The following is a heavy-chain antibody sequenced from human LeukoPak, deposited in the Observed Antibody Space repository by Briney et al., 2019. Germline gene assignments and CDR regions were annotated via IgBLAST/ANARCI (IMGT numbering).Heavy chain of an antibody. Sequence: PSQTLSLTCTVSGGSVSSGDYYWSWIRQSPGKGLEWIGYIYNGGGTYYNPSLNSRVTISVDTSKNQFSLKLSSVTAADTAVYFCANYYDRSGYHDAFDIWGQGTMVTVSS. J-gene: IGHJ3*02. CDR2: IYNGGGT. V-gene: IGHV4-30-4*01. CDR3: ANYYDRSGYHDAFDI. D-gene: IGHD3-22*01. CDR1: GGSVSSGDYY.